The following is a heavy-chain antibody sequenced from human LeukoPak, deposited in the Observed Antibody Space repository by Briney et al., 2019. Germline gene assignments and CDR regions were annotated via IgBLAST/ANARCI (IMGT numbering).Heavy chain of an antibody. CDR2: IYYSGST. CDR3: ARRRDYYDSSGYYGGSAFDI. D-gene: IGHD3-22*01. V-gene: IGHV4-39*07. Sequence: SETLSLTCTVSGGSISSSSYYWGWIRQPPGKGLEWIGSIYYSGSTYYNPSLKSRVTISVDTSKNQFSLKLSSVTAADTAVYYCARRRDYYDSSGYYGGSAFDIWGQGTMVTVSS. CDR1: GGSISSSSYY. J-gene: IGHJ3*02.